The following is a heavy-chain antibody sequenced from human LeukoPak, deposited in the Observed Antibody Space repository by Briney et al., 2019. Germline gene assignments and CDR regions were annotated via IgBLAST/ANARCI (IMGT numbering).Heavy chain of an antibody. CDR3: AIVVGVGDYFHC. CDR2: IYYSGST. Sequence: SETLTLTCTASGGSISSYYWSWIRQPSGKGLEWIGYIYYSGSTNYNPSLKSGVTISVDTSKNQFSLKLSSVTAADTAVYYFAIVVGVGDYFHCWGQGNLVTVSS. CDR1: GGSISSYY. V-gene: IGHV4-59*01. D-gene: IGHD1-26*01. J-gene: IGHJ4*02.